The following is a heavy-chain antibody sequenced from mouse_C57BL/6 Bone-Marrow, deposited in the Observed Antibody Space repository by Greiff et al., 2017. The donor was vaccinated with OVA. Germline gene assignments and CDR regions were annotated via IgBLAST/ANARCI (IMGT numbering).Heavy chain of an antibody. D-gene: IGHD4-1*02. CDR2: ISNGGGST. J-gene: IGHJ3*01. CDR3: AQLGRRAY. CDR1: GFTFSDYY. Sequence: EVKVVESGGGLVQPGGSLKLSCAASGFTFSDYYMYWVRQTPEKRLEWVAYISNGGGSTYYPDTVKGRFTISRDNAKNTLYLQMSRLKSEDTAMYYCAQLGRRAYWGQGTLVTVSA. V-gene: IGHV5-12*01.